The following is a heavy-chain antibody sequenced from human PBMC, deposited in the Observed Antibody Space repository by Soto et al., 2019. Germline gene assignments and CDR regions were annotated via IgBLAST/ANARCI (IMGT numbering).Heavy chain of an antibody. Sequence: QVQLVQSGAEVKKPGASVKVSCKASGYTFTSYDINWVRQATGQGLEWMGWMNPTSGNTGYGQKFQGRVTMTRNTSISTAYMELSSLRSEDTAVYYCARALAMVRGVDYYYGMDVWGQGTTVTVSS. CDR2: MNPTSGNT. V-gene: IGHV1-8*01. J-gene: IGHJ6*02. D-gene: IGHD3-10*01. CDR3: ARALAMVRGVDYYYGMDV. CDR1: GYTFTSYD.